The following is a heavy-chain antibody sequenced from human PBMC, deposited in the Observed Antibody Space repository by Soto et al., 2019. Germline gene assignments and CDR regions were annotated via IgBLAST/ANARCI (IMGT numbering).Heavy chain of an antibody. Sequence: PGESLKISCKGSGYSFTSYWIGWVRQMPGKGLEWMGIIYPGDSDTRYSPSFQGQVTISADKSISTAYLQWSSLKASDTAMYYCARHVPNYDFWSGYFGYYYYMDVWGKGTTVTXSS. CDR1: GYSFTSYW. CDR2: IYPGDSDT. V-gene: IGHV5-51*01. CDR3: ARHVPNYDFWSGYFGYYYYMDV. J-gene: IGHJ6*03. D-gene: IGHD3-3*01.